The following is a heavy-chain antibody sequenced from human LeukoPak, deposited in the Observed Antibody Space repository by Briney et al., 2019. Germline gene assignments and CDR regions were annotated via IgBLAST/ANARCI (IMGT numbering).Heavy chain of an antibody. CDR1: GFTFSNYG. D-gene: IGHD5-18*01. Sequence: PGGSLRLSCAASGFTFSNYGMHWVRQAPGKGLEWVAFIRYDGSNKYYADSVKGRFTISRDNSKNTLYLQMNSLRAEDTAVYYCAKVRFAQVDTTMDYWGQGTLVTVSS. CDR2: IRYDGSNK. J-gene: IGHJ4*02. CDR3: AKVRFAQVDTTMDY. V-gene: IGHV3-30*02.